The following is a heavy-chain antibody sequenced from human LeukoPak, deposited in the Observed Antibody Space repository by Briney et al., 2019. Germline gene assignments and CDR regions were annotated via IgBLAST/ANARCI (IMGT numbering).Heavy chain of an antibody. CDR3: SRDGGEGGNSAFDI. CDR1: GFTSSSYA. J-gene: IGHJ3*02. V-gene: IGHV3-72*01. CDR2: IRRGANSYTT. Sequence: QTGGSLRLSCAASGFTSSSYAMSWVRQAPGKGLEWVGRIRRGANSYTTEYAASVKGRFTISRNDSKNSLYLHMNSLKTEDTAVYHCSRDGGEGGNSAFDIWGQGTMVTVSS. D-gene: IGHD3-16*01.